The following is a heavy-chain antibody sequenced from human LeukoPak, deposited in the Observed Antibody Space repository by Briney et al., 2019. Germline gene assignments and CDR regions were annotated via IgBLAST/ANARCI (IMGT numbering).Heavy chain of an antibody. Sequence: GGSLRLSCAASGFTFSSYSMNWVRQAPGKGLEWVSVIYSGGSTYYVDSVKGRFTISRDNSKNTLYLQMNSLRAEDTAVYYCARAIPTAFDIWGQGTMVTVSS. CDR1: GFTFSSYS. J-gene: IGHJ3*02. V-gene: IGHV3-66*01. CDR3: ARAIPTAFDI. CDR2: IYSGGST. D-gene: IGHD2-2*02.